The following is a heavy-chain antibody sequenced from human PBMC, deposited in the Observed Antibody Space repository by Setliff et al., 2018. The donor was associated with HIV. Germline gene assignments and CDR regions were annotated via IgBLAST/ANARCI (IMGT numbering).Heavy chain of an antibody. D-gene: IGHD1-7*01. V-gene: IGHV1-69*13. CDR3: ARVTTGTYYYYMDV. CDR1: GGTFSSYA. Sequence: SVKVSCKASGGTFSSYAISWVRQAPGQWLELMGGIIPIFGTANYAQKFQGRVTITADESTSTAYMELSSLRSEDTAVYFCARVTTGTYYYYMDVWGKGTTVTVSS. J-gene: IGHJ6*03. CDR2: IIPIFGTA.